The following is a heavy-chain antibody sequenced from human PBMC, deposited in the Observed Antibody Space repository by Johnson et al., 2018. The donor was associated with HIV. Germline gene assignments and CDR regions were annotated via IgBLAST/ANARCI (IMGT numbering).Heavy chain of an antibody. CDR2: IKQDGSEK. CDR1: GFTFSSYW. D-gene: IGHD5-18*01. Sequence: MQLVESGGGLVQPGGSLRLSCAASGFTFSSYWMSWVRQAPGKGLEWVAKIKQDGSEKYYVDSVKGRFTISRDNAKNSLYLQMRSLRPEDTALYYCARLPSGYSRDGFNIWGQGTMVTVSS. CDR3: ARLPSGYSRDGFNI. V-gene: IGHV3-7*03. J-gene: IGHJ3*02.